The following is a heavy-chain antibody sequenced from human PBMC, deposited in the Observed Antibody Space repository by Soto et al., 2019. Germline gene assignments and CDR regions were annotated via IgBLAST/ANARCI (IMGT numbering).Heavy chain of an antibody. CDR3: ARYIATAALDY. V-gene: IGHV3-33*01. CDR2: IWYDGSNK. D-gene: IGHD6-13*01. J-gene: IGHJ4*02. CDR1: GFTFSSYG. Sequence: GGSLRLSCAASGFTFSSYGIHWVRQAPGKGLEWVAVIWYDGSNKYYADSVRGRFTISRDNSKNTLYLQMNSLRAEDTAVYYCARYIATAALDYWGQGTQVTVSS.